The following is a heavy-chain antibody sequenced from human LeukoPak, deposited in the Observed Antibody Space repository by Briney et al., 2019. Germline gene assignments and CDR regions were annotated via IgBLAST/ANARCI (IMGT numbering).Heavy chain of an antibody. J-gene: IGHJ4*02. CDR1: GGSIRSSYYY. V-gene: IGHV4-39*07. CDR2: IYDSGST. D-gene: IGHD4-23*01. CDR3: ARDDTYGGYDY. Sequence: SETLSLTCTVSGGSIRSSYYYWGWIRQPPGKGLEWIGSIYDSGSTYYNPSLKSRVTISVDTSKNQFSLKLSSVTAADTAVYYCARDDTYGGYDYWGQGTLVTVSS.